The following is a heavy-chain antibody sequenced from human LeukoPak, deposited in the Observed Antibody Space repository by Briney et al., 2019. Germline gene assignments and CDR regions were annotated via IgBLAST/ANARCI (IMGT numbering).Heavy chain of an antibody. Sequence: GGSLRLSCAASGFTFSSYAMRWVRQAPGKGLEWVSAISGSGGSTYYADSVKGRFTISRDNSKNTLYLQMNSLRAEDTAVYYCAKVKWIQLYYYFDYWGQGTLVTVSS. V-gene: IGHV3-23*01. J-gene: IGHJ4*02. D-gene: IGHD5-18*01. CDR1: GFTFSSYA. CDR3: AKVKWIQLYYYFDY. CDR2: ISGSGGST.